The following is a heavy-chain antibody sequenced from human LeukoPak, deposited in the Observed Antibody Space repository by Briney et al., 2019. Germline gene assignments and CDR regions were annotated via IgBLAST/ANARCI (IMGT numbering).Heavy chain of an antibody. D-gene: IGHD3-10*01. Sequence: GGSLRLSCAASGFIFNKNWMSWVRQAPGKGLEWVAVIWYDGSNKHYADSVKGRFTISRDNSKNTLYLQMNSLRAEDTAVYYCARDVEKRSGSSYGMDVWGQGTTVTVSS. CDR3: ARDVEKRSGSSYGMDV. CDR2: IWYDGSNK. V-gene: IGHV3-33*08. CDR1: GFIFNKNW. J-gene: IGHJ6*02.